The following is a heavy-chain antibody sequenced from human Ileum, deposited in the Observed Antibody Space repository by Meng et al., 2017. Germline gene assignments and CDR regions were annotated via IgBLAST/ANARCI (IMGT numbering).Heavy chain of an antibody. Sequence: SETLSLTCTVSGGSISGYFWTWVRQPAGKGPEWIGRISTVGSTNHNPSLKSRVTMSVDTSKNQFSLKVTSVNAADTAVYYCARDDTVAGGNNWFDPWGQGTLVTVSS. CDR3: ARDDTVAGGNNWFDP. J-gene: IGHJ5*02. V-gene: IGHV4-4*07. CDR2: ISTVGST. D-gene: IGHD4-23*01. CDR1: GGSISGYF.